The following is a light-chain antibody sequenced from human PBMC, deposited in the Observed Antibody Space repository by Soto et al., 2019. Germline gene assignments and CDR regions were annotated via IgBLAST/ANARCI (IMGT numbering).Light chain of an antibody. CDR2: GAS. V-gene: IGKV3-15*01. Sequence: EIVMTQSPATLSVSPGETATLSCRASQSISSNLAWYQQSPGQAPRLLIYGASTRATGIPARFSGSGSGTEFTPTISSLQSEDFAVYYCQQYNNWPITFGQGTRLEIK. J-gene: IGKJ5*01. CDR3: QQYNNWPIT. CDR1: QSISSN.